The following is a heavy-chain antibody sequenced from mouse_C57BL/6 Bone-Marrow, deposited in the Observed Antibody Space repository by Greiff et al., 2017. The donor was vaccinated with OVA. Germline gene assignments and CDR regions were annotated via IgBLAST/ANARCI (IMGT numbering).Heavy chain of an antibody. CDR1: GYSITSGYY. CDR2: ISYDGSN. V-gene: IGHV3-6*01. D-gene: IGHD4-1*01. CDR3: ARDRSGTHYAMDY. J-gene: IGHJ4*01. Sequence: VQLQQSGPGLVKPSQSLSLTCSVTGYSITSGYYWNWIRQFPGNKLEWMGYISYDGSNNYNPSLKNRISITRDTSKNQFFLKLNSVTTEDTATYYCARDRSGTHYAMDYWGQGTSVTVSS.